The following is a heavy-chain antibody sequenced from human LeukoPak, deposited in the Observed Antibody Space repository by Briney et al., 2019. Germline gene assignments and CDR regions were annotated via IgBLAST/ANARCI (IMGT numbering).Heavy chain of an antibody. D-gene: IGHD6-19*01. Sequence: PSETLSLTCIVSGDSISWYYWSLVRQPAGKGLEWIGRLYNSGSTNYNPSLKSRGTISVDKSKNQFSLKLRSVTAADTAVYYCARVGRYSSDYKTGAFDIWGQGTMVIVSS. CDR1: GDSISWYY. V-gene: IGHV4-4*07. CDR3: ARVGRYSSDYKTGAFDI. J-gene: IGHJ3*02. CDR2: LYNSGST.